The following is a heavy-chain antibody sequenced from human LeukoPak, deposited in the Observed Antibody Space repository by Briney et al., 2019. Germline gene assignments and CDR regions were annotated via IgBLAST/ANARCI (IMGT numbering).Heavy chain of an antibody. Sequence: GGSLRLSCAASGFTFDDYAMHWVRQAPGKGLEWVSGISWNSGSIGYADSVKGRFTISRDNAKNSLYLQMNSLRAEDMALYYCAKGSCSSSSCYGYTGGPFDIWGQGTMVTVSS. CDR2: ISWNSGSI. CDR1: GFTFDDYA. CDR3: AKGSCSSSSCYGYTGGPFDI. V-gene: IGHV3-9*03. J-gene: IGHJ3*02. D-gene: IGHD2-2*01.